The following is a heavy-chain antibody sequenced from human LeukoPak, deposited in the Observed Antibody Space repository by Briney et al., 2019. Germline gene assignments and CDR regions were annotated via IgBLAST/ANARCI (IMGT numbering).Heavy chain of an antibody. CDR2: IYYSGST. V-gene: IGHV4-39*07. Sequence: SETLSLTCTVSGGSISSSSYYWGWLRQPPGKGLEWIGSIYYSGSTYYNPSLKSRVTISVDTSKNQFSLKLSSVTAADTAVYYCARNTVAAPKRGFDYWGQGTLVTVSS. J-gene: IGHJ4*02. D-gene: IGHD6-19*01. CDR3: ARNTVAAPKRGFDY. CDR1: GGSISSSSYY.